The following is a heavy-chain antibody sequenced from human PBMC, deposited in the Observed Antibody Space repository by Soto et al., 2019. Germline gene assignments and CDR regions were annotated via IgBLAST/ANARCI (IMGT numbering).Heavy chain of an antibody. Sequence: PGGSLRLSCAASGFTFSNYAMSWVRQAPGKGLEWVSAIFGSGDSTFYADSVQGRFTVSRDNPSTTLYLQMNSLRAEDTAVYYWGKEGAGASMGYFDHWGQGSLVTVSS. CDR3: GKEGAGASMGYFDH. D-gene: IGHD6-25*01. CDR2: IFGSGDST. J-gene: IGHJ4*02. CDR1: GFTFSNYA. V-gene: IGHV3-23*01.